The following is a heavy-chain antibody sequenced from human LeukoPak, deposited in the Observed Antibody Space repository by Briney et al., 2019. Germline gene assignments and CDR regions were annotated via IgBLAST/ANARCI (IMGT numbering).Heavy chain of an antibody. J-gene: IGHJ4*02. CDR2: ISSSSSYI. D-gene: IGHD3-3*01. CDR3: ARGGSGYYDY. Sequence: GGSLRLSCAASGFTFSSYSMNWARQAPGKGLEWVSSISSSSSYIYYADSVKGRFTISRDNAKNSLYLQMNSLRAEDTAVYYCARGGSGYYDYWGQGTLVTVSS. CDR1: GFTFSSYS. V-gene: IGHV3-21*01.